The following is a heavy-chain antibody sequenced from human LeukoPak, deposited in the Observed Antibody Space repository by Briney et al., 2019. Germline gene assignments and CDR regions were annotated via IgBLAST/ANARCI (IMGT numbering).Heavy chain of an antibody. D-gene: IGHD3-22*01. Sequence: GGSLKLSCAASGFTFSSYAMNWIRQAPGKGLEWVSVISGSGGAAYYADSVKGRLTISRDNSKNTLYLQMNSLRAEDTAIYYCAKEILIGVVRGFDPWGQGTLVTVSS. CDR3: AKEILIGVVRGFDP. J-gene: IGHJ5*02. CDR1: GFTFSSYA. V-gene: IGHV3-23*01. CDR2: ISGSGGAA.